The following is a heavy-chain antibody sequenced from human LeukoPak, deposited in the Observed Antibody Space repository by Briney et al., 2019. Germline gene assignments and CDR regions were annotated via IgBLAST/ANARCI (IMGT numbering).Heavy chain of an antibody. Sequence: TSETLSLTCTVSGYSIGSGYYWGWIRQPPGKGLEWIGSIYHSGSTYYNPSLKSRVTISVDTSKNQFSLKLSSVTAADTAVYYCARGGCSGGTCYQFDSWGQETLVTVSS. CDR2: IYHSGST. CDR3: ARGGCSGGTCYQFDS. D-gene: IGHD2-15*01. CDR1: GYSIGSGYY. V-gene: IGHV4-38-2*02. J-gene: IGHJ4*02.